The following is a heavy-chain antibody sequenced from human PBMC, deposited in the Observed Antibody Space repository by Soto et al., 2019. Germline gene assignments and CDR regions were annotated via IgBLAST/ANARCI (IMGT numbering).Heavy chain of an antibody. V-gene: IGHV1-69*01. D-gene: IGHD2-15*01. CDR2: IIPLFGTA. Sequence: QVQLVQSGAEVKKPGSSVKVSCKASGGTFSSYAISWVRQAPGQGLEWMGGIIPLFGTANYAQKFQGRVTITADESRSTAYMELSSLRSEDTAVYYCARVSREYCSGGSCHPCWYFDLWGRGTLVTVSS. CDR3: ARVSREYCSGGSCHPCWYFDL. CDR1: GGTFSSYA. J-gene: IGHJ2*01.